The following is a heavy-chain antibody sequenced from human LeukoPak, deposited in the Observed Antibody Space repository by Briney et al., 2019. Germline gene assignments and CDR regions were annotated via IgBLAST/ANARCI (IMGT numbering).Heavy chain of an antibody. CDR2: INHSGST. CDR3: ARRKRSGCSSTSCLLNWFDP. J-gene: IGHJ5*02. CDR1: GGSFSGYY. D-gene: IGHD2-2*01. V-gene: IGHV4-34*01. Sequence: SETLSLTCAVYGGSFSGYYWSCIRQPPGKGLEWIGEINHSGSTNYNPSLKSRVTISVDTSKNQFSLKLSSVTAADTAVYYCARRKRSGCSSTSCLLNWFDPWGQGTLVTVSS.